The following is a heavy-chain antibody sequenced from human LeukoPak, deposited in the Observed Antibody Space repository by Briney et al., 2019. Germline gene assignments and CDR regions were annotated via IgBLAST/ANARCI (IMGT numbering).Heavy chain of an antibody. Sequence: GGSLRLSCGASGLTFSSYWMSWVRQAPGKGLEWVANIKLDGSEKNYVDSVKGRFAISRDNTKNSLYLQMNSLRAEDTAVFYCARDQYDTWSRRGNFDSWGQGTLVIVSS. V-gene: IGHV3-7*03. J-gene: IGHJ4*02. CDR2: IKLDGSEK. CDR1: GLTFSSYW. D-gene: IGHD3/OR15-3a*01. CDR3: ARDQYDTWSRRGNFDS.